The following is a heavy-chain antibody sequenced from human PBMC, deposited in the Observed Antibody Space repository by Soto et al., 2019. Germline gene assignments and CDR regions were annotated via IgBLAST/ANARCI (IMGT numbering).Heavy chain of an antibody. Sequence: SETLSLTCAVSGYSISSSNWWGWIRQPPGKGLEWIGYIYYSGTTNYNPSLKSRVTISVDTSKNQSSLKLTSVTAADTAVYYCARDKITGLFDYWGQGTLVTVSS. J-gene: IGHJ4*02. D-gene: IGHD2-8*02. CDR1: GYSISSSNW. CDR2: IYYSGTT. CDR3: ARDKITGLFDY. V-gene: IGHV4-28*03.